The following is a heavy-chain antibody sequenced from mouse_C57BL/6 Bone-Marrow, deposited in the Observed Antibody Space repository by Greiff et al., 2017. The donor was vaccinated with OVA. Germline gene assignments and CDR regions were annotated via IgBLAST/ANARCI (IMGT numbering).Heavy chain of an antibody. D-gene: IGHD2-3*01. CDR3: AREGGYYPFDY. CDR1: GYTFTSYW. CDR2: IYPSDSET. J-gene: IGHJ2*01. V-gene: IGHV1-61*01. Sequence: QVQLQQPGAELVRPGSSVKLSCKASGYTFTSYWMDWVKQRPGQGLEWIGNIYPSDSETHYNQKFKDKATLTVDKSSSTAYMQLSSLTSEDSAVYYCAREGGYYPFDYWGQGTTLTVSS.